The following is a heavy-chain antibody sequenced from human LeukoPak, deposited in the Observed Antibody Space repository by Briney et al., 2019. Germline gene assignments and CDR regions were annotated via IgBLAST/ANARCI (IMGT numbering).Heavy chain of an antibody. D-gene: IGHD6-19*01. CDR1: GFDFSNSF. CDR3: GKGSLAVASTPLDF. J-gene: IGHJ4*02. Sequence: GGSLRLSCTASGFDFSNSFMSWVRQAPRKGQEWISYISSRSTTIYYADPAKGRFTISGDNGKNTVYLQRNNLGVDDTAVFYCGKGSLAVASTPLDFWGQGTLVTVSS. V-gene: IGHV3-11*01. CDR2: ISSRSTTI.